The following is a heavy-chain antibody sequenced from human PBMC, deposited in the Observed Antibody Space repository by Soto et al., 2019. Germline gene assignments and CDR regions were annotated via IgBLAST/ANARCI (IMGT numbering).Heavy chain of an antibody. J-gene: IGHJ4*02. D-gene: IGHD5-12*01. CDR2: IIPIFGTA. Sequence: QVQLVQSGAEVKKPGSSVKVSCKASGGTFSSYAISWVRQAPGQGLEWMGGIIPIFGTANYAQKFQGRVTITADESTSTAYMELSSLRSENTAVYYCARAYGATISAPSDYWGQGTLVTVSS. V-gene: IGHV1-69*01. CDR3: ARAYGATISAPSDY. CDR1: GGTFSSYA.